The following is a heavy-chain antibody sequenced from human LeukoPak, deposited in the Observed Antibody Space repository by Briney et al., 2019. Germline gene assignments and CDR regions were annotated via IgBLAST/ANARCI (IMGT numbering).Heavy chain of an antibody. J-gene: IGHJ3*02. Sequence: SVKVSCKASGGTFSSYAISWVRQAPGQGLEWMGRIIPIFGTANYAQKFQGRVTITTDESTSTAYMELSSLRSEDTAVYYCARVGSGSYGASDIWGQGTMVTVSS. V-gene: IGHV1-69*05. CDR2: IIPIFGTA. CDR3: ARVGSGSYGASDI. CDR1: GGTFSSYA. D-gene: IGHD1-26*01.